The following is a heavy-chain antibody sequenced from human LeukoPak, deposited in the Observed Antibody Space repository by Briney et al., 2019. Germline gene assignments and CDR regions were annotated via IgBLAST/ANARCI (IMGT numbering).Heavy chain of an antibody. CDR2: INHSGST. CDR3: ARGLTRRLEFRRLSFSDI. D-gene: IGHD3-10*01. J-gene: IGHJ3*02. CDR1: GGSFSGYY. Sequence: SETLSLTCAVYGGSFSGYYWSWIRQPPGKGLEWIGEINHSGSTDYNPSLKSRVTISVDTSKNQFSLKLSSVTAADTAVYYCARGLTRRLEFRRLSFSDIWGQGTMVTVSS. V-gene: IGHV4-34*01.